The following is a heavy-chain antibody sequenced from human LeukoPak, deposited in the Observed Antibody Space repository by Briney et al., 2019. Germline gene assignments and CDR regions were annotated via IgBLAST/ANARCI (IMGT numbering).Heavy chain of an antibody. D-gene: IGHD1-1*01. CDR1: GYTFTGYY. V-gene: IGHV1-2*02. CDR3: ARGGPLEWAPDAFDL. Sequence: GASVKVSCKASGYTFTGYYMHWVRQAPGQGLEWMGWINPNSGGTNYAQKFQDRVTMTRDTSIRTAYMALIRLKSDDTAVFYCARGGPLEWAPDAFDLWGQGTMVTVSS. CDR2: INPNSGGT. J-gene: IGHJ3*01.